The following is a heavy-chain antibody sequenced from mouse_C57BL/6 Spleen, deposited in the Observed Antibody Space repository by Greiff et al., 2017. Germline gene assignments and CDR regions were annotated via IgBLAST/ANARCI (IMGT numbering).Heavy chain of an antibody. J-gene: IGHJ2*01. CDR2: IYPGDGDT. Sequence: QVQLQQSGPELVKPGASVKISCKASGYAFSSSWMNWVKQRPGKGLEWIGRIYPGDGDTNYNGKFKGKATLTADKSSSTAYMQLSSLTSEDSAVHFCARWDWDYDYWGQGTTLTVSS. CDR1: GYAFSSSW. V-gene: IGHV1-82*01. D-gene: IGHD4-1*01. CDR3: ARWDWDYDY.